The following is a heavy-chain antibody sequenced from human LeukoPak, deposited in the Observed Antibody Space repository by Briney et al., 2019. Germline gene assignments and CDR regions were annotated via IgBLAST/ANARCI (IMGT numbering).Heavy chain of an antibody. D-gene: IGHD6-6*01. J-gene: IGHJ4*02. Sequence: GGSLRLSCAASGFTVTSNHMNWVRQAPGKGLEWVSIIYTGGTKHYADSLKDRFTISRDDSINTLYLQMNSLRAEDTAVYYCARDSSSYYFDYWGQGTLITVSS. V-gene: IGHV3-66*01. CDR3: ARDSSSYYFDY. CDR1: GFTVTSNH. CDR2: IYTGGTK.